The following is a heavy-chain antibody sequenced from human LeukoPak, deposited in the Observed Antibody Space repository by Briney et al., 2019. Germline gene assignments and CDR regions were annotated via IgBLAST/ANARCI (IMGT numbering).Heavy chain of an antibody. CDR3: ARATNGGYFDY. CDR1: GYTDTGYY. J-gene: IGHJ4*02. V-gene: IGHV1-2*02. Sequence: ASVKVSCKASGYTDTGYYMHLVRQATGQGLEWMGWINPNSGGTNYAQKFQGRVTMTRDTSISTAYVELSRLRSDDTAVYYCARATNGGYFDYWGQGTLVTVSS. CDR2: INPNSGGT. D-gene: IGHD2-2*01.